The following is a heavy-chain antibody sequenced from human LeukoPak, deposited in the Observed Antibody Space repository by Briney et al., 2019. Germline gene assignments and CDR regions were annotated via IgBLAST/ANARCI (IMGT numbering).Heavy chain of an antibody. CDR1: GDSVSSNRAA. J-gene: IGHJ4*02. D-gene: IGHD6-13*01. CDR3: ARAKGRSPLFDY. CDR2: TYYRSKWYN. Sequence: SQTLSLTCAISGDSVSSNRAAWNWIRQSPSRVLEWLVRTYYRSKWYNDYAVSVKGRIAINPDTSKNQFSVQLNSVTPEDTDVYYCARAKGRSPLFDYWGQGTLVSVSS. V-gene: IGHV6-1*01.